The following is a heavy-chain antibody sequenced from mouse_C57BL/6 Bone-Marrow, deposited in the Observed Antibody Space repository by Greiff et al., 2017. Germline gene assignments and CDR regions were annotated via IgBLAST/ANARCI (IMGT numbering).Heavy chain of an antibody. Sequence: QVQLQQPGAELVKPGASVKLSCKASGYTFTSYWMQWVKQRPGQGLEWIGEIDPSDSYTNYNQKFKGKATVTVDTSSSTAYMQLSSLTSEDSAVYYCASLITTVAYWGQGTTLTVSS. V-gene: IGHV1-50*01. J-gene: IGHJ2*01. CDR1: GYTFTSYW. CDR3: ASLITTVAY. CDR2: IDPSDSYT. D-gene: IGHD1-1*01.